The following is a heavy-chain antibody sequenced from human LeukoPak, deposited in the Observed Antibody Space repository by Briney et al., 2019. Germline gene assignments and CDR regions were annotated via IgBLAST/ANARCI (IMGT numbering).Heavy chain of an antibody. D-gene: IGHD2-15*01. CDR1: GFTFSSYE. CDR3: ARVRCSGGSCYYYYYGMDV. CDR2: ISSSGSNI. V-gene: IGHV3-48*03. Sequence: GGSLRLSCAASGFTFSSYEMSWVRQAPGKGLEWVAYISSSGSNIYYADSVKGRFTISRDNAKNSLYLQMNSLRAEDTAVYYCARVRCSGGSCYYYYYGMDVWGQGTTVTVSS. J-gene: IGHJ6*02.